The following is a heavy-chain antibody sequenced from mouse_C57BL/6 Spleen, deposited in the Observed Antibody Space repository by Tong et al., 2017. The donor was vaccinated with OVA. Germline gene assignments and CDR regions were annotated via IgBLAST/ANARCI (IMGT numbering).Heavy chain of an antibody. CDR3: ARFYDGYYYYAMDY. D-gene: IGHD2-3*01. CDR1: GFTFSDYG. V-gene: IGHV5-17*01. Sequence: EVQLQESGGGLVKPGGSLKLSCAASGFTFSDYGMHWVRQAPEKGLEWVAYISSGSSTIYYADTVKGRFTISRDYAKNTLFLQMTSLRSEDTAMYYCARFYDGYYYYAMDYWGQGTSVTVSS. J-gene: IGHJ4*01. CDR2: ISSGSSTI.